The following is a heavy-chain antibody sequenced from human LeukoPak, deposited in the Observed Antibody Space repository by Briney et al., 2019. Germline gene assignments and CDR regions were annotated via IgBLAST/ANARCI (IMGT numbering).Heavy chain of an antibody. CDR1: GYTFTSYD. CDR2: MNPNSGNT. V-gene: IGHV1-8*01. CDR3: ARVYTNYVWGSYLPYYYYYYMDV. J-gene: IGHJ6*03. Sequence: GASVKVSCKAAGYTFTSYDINWVRQATGQGLEWRGWMNPNSGNTGYPQKFQGRVTMTRNSSISTAYIELSSLRSEDTAVYYCARVYTNYVWGSYLPYYYYYYMDVWGKGTTVTISS. D-gene: IGHD3-16*02.